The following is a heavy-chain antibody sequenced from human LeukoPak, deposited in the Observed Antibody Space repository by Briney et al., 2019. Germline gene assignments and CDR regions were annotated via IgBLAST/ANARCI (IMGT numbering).Heavy chain of an antibody. CDR2: ISTSSSTI. V-gene: IGHV3-48*01. CDR1: GFTFSTYS. J-gene: IGHJ4*02. Sequence: PGGSLRLSCAASGFTFSTYSMSWVRQAPGKGLEWLSYISTSSSTIYYAESVKGRFTISRDNAKNSLYLQMNSLRVEDTAIYYCAKARGGGSQDDFDYWGQGTLVTVSS. D-gene: IGHD1-26*01. CDR3: AKARGGGSQDDFDY.